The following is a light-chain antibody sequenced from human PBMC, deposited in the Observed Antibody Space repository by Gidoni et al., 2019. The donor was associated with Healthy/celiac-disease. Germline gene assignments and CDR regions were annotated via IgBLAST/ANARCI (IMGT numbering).Light chain of an antibody. Sequence: PGPSITISCTGTSSDVGGYNYVSWYQQHPGKAPKLMIYDVSNRPSGVSNRFSGSKSGNTASLTISGLQAEDEADYYCSSYTSSSTVVFGGGTKLTVL. V-gene: IGLV2-14*03. CDR1: SSDVGGYNY. CDR2: DVS. J-gene: IGLJ2*01. CDR3: SSYTSSSTVV.